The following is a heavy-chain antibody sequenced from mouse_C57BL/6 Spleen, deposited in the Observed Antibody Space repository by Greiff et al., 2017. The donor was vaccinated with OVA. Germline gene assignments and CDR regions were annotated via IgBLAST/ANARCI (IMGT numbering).Heavy chain of an antibody. D-gene: IGHD4-1*02. J-gene: IGHJ2*01. CDR2: IYPRSGGT. Sequence: QVQLQQSGAELARPGASVKLSCKASGYTLTSYGISWVKQRTGQGLEWIGEIYPRSGGTYYNEQFKGKATLTADKSSSTAYMELRSLTSEDSAVYFCAHQLGRFDYWGQGTTLTVSS. CDR3: AHQLGRFDY. V-gene: IGHV1-81*01. CDR1: GYTLTSYG.